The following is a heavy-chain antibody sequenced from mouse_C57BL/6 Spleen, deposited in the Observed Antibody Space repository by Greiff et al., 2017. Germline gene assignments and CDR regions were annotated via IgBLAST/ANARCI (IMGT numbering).Heavy chain of an antibody. J-gene: IGHJ4*01. Sequence: QVQLQQSGPELVKPGASVKISCKASGYAFSSSWMNWVKQRPGKGLEWIGRIYPGDGDTNYNGKFKGKATLTADKSSSTAYMQLSSLTSEDSAVYFCARPYDYAGNYYAMDYWGQGTSVTVSS. V-gene: IGHV1-82*01. CDR1: GYAFSSSW. CDR3: ARPYDYAGNYYAMDY. D-gene: IGHD2-4*01. CDR2: IYPGDGDT.